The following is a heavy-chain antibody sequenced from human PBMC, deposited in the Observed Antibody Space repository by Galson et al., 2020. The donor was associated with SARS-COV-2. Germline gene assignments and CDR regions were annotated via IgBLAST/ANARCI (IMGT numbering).Heavy chain of an antibody. CDR3: ATAAPFTGYNWFDP. CDR1: GYTLTELS. Sequence: ASVKVSCKVSGYTLTELSMHWVRQAPGKVLEWMGGFDPEDGETIYAQKFQGRVTMTEDTSTDTAYMELSSLRSEDTAVYYCATAAPFTGYNWFDPWGQGTLVTVSS. J-gene: IGHJ5*02. D-gene: IGHD3-10*01. V-gene: IGHV1-24*01. CDR2: FDPEDGET.